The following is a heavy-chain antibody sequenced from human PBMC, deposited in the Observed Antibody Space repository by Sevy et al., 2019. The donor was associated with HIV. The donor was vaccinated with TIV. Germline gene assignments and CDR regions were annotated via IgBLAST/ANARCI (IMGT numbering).Heavy chain of an antibody. Sequence: GGSLRLSCAASGFTFSSYGMHWVRHAPGKGLEWVAVISYDGSNKYYADSVKGRFTISRDNSKNTLYLQMNSLRAEDTAVYYCAKAARIAAAGTSYFDYWGQGTLVTVSS. J-gene: IGHJ4*02. V-gene: IGHV3-30*18. D-gene: IGHD6-13*01. CDR2: ISYDGSNK. CDR3: AKAARIAAAGTSYFDY. CDR1: GFTFSSYG.